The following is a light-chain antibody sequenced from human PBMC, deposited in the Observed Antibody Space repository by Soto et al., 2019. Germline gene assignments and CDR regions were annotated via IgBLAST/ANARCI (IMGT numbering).Light chain of an antibody. V-gene: IGKV3-20*01. Sequence: EIVLTQSPGTLSLSPGERAALCCRASQSVSSNYLAWYQQKPGQAPRLLIYGASSRATDIPDRFSGSGSGTDFTLTISRLEPEDFAVYYCQQYYGSPGITFGQGTRLE. CDR2: GAS. J-gene: IGKJ5*01. CDR3: QQYYGSPGIT. CDR1: QSVSSNY.